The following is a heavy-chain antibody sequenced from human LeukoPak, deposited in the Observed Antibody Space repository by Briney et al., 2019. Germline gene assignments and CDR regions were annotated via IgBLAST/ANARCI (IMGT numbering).Heavy chain of an antibody. Sequence: GGSLRLSCAASGFTFSSYAMSWDRQAPGKGLECISGFSGSGGSTYYADSVKGRFTISRDNARNSLYLQMNTLRAEDTAVYSCARGADGVSSNSRGWFDPWGQGTLVTVSS. CDR2: FSGSGGST. D-gene: IGHD2-15*01. CDR3: ARGADGVSSNSRGWFDP. V-gene: IGHV3-23*01. CDR1: GFTFSSYA. J-gene: IGHJ5*02.